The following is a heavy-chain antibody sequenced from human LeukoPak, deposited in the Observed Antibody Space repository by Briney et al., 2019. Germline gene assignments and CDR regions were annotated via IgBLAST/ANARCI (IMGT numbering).Heavy chain of an antibody. Sequence: GGSLRLSCAASGFTFDDYAMHWVRQAPGKGLEWVSLISGDGGSTYYADSVKGRFTISRDNSKNSLYLQMNSLRTEDTALHYCAKDKGFGGFTDAFDIWGQGTMVTVSS. V-gene: IGHV3-43*02. D-gene: IGHD3-10*01. J-gene: IGHJ3*02. CDR3: AKDKGFGGFTDAFDI. CDR1: GFTFDDYA. CDR2: ISGDGGST.